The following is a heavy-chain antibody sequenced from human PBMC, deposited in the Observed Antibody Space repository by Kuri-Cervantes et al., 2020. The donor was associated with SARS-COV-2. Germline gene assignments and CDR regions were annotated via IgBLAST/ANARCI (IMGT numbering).Heavy chain of an antibody. Sequence: GESLKISCAASGFTFSSYAMHWVRQAPGKGLEWVAVISYDGSNKYYAESVKGRFTISRDNSKNTLYLQMNSLRAEDTAVYYCAREGLLLDAFDIWGQGTMVTVSS. D-gene: IGHD3-10*01. CDR1: GFTFSSYA. CDR2: ISYDGSNK. V-gene: IGHV3-30-3*01. J-gene: IGHJ3*02. CDR3: AREGLLLDAFDI.